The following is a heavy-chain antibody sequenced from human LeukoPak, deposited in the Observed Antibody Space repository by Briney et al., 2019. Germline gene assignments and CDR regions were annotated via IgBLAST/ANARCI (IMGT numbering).Heavy chain of an antibody. CDR1: GGSFSGYY. CDR3: ARGKNTYYYYMDV. V-gene: IGHV4-34*01. CDR2: INHSGST. Sequence: SETLSLTCAAYGGSFSGYYWSWIRQPPGKGLEWIGEINHSGSTYYNPSLKSRVTISVDTSKNQFSLKLSSVTAADTAVYYCARGKNTYYYYMDVWGKGTTVTVSS. J-gene: IGHJ6*03.